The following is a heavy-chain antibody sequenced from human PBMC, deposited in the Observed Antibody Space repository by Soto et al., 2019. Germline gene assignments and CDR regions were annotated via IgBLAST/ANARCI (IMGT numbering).Heavy chain of an antibody. CDR3: ASASIAARRPHQKENWFEP. V-gene: IGHV1-3*01. Sequence: ASVKISCKASGYTFTSYAMHWVRQAPGQRLEWMGWINAGNGNTKYSQKFQGRVTITRDTSASTDYMELSSLRSEDTAVYYCASASIAARRPHQKENWFEPCDKGTLFTVSS. CDR1: GYTFTSYA. D-gene: IGHD6-6*01. CDR2: INAGNGNT. J-gene: IGHJ5*02.